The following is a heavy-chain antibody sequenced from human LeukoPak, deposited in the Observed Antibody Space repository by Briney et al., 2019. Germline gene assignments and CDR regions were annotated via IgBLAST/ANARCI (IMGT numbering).Heavy chain of an antibody. CDR3: VKDLIGTYSFEY. CDR2: ISSNGGNT. CDR1: GFSFSTYT. J-gene: IGHJ4*02. D-gene: IGHD1-26*01. V-gene: IGHV3-64D*09. Sequence: PGGSLRLSCSASGFSFSTYTMHWVRQAPGNGLEYVSSISSNGGNTFYADSVKGRFTISRDNSKNTLYLQMSSLRAEDTAVYYCVKDLIGTYSFEYWGQGTLVTVSS.